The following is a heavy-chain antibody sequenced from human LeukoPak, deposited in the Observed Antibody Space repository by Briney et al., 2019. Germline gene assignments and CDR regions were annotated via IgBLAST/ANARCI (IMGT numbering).Heavy chain of an antibody. CDR1: GGSISSSNW. CDR3: ARLQRRYFDWFKPQGAFDI. CDR2: IYHSGST. D-gene: IGHD3-9*01. J-gene: IGHJ3*02. V-gene: IGHV4-4*02. Sequence: SGTLSLTCAVSGGSISSSNWWSWVRQPPGKGLEWIGEIYHSGSTNYNPSLKSRVTISVDTSKNQFSVKLSSVTAADTAVYYCARLQRRYFDWFKPQGAFDIWGQGTMVTVSS.